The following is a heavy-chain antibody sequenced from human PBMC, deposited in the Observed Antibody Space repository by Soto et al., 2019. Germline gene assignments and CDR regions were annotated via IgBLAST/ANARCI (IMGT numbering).Heavy chain of an antibody. CDR3: AREAVAGTAPAY. CDR2: IYYSGST. D-gene: IGHD6-19*01. CDR1: GGSISSGDYY. J-gene: IGHJ4*02. Sequence: SETLSLTCTVSGGSISSGDYYWSWIRQPPGKGLEWIGYIYYSGSTYYNPSLKSRVTISVDTSKNQFSLKLSSVTAADTAVYYCAREAVAGTAPAYWGQGTLVTVSS. V-gene: IGHV4-30-4*01.